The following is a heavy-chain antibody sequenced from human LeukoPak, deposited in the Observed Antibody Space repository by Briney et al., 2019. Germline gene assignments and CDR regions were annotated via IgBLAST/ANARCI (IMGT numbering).Heavy chain of an antibody. CDR3: AKVNLNYDILTGYYWIWFDP. Sequence: GASLRLSCAASGFTFSSYAMSWVRQAPGKGLEWVSAISGSGGSTYYADSVKGRFTISRDNSKNTLYLQMNSLRAEDTAVYYCAKVNLNYDILTGYYWIWFDPWGQGTLVTVSS. D-gene: IGHD3-9*01. CDR2: ISGSGGST. J-gene: IGHJ5*02. CDR1: GFTFSSYA. V-gene: IGHV3-23*01.